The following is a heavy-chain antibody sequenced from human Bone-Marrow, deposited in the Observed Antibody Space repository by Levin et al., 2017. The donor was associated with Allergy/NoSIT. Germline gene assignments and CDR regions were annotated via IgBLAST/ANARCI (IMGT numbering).Heavy chain of an antibody. CDR3: ARVSPGWLRSLDY. D-gene: IGHD5-24*01. Sequence: ASVKVSCKASGYTFIGYFIHWVRQAPGQGLEWMGWINPNNGATNYAQKFQGRVTMTRDTSSSTAYMELSRLRSDDTAVYYCARVSPGWLRSLDYWGQGDLVTVSS. V-gene: IGHV1-2*02. CDR2: INPNNGAT. CDR1: GYTFIGYF. J-gene: IGHJ4*02.